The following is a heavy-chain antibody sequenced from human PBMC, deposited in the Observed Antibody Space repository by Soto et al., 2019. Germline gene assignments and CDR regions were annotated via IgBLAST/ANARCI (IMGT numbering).Heavy chain of an antibody. CDR3: AREELDY. D-gene: IGHD1-1*01. Sequence: GGSLRLSCAASGFTFSSFTMHWVRQAPGKGLEWVASISRSSIYRYYSDSLKGRVTISRDNAKNSLYLQMDSLRVEDTAIYYCAREELDYWGQGTLVTVSS. V-gene: IGHV3-21*01. CDR2: ISRSSIYR. J-gene: IGHJ4*02. CDR1: GFTFSSFT.